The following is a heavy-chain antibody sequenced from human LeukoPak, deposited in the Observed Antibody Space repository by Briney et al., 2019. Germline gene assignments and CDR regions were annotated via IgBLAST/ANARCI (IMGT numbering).Heavy chain of an antibody. CDR2: INPSGGST. CDR3: ARDSAYCGGDCYRPDAFDI. D-gene: IGHD2-21*02. J-gene: IGHJ3*02. V-gene: IGHV1-46*01. CDR1: GYIFTSYY. Sequence: VASVKVSCKASGYIFTSYYMHWVRQAPGQGLEWMGIINPSGGSTSYAQKFQGRVTMTRDMSTSTVYMELSSLRSEDTAVYYCARDSAYCGGDCYRPDAFDIWGQGTMVTVSS.